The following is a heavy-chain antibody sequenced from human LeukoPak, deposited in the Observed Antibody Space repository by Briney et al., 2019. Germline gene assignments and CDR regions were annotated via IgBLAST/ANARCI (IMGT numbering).Heavy chain of an antibody. CDR3: ARDPFEH. Sequence: SETLSLTCAVYGGPFSGYYWSWIRQPPGKGLEWIGEINHSGSTNYNPSLKSRVTISVDTSKNQFSLKLSSVTAADTAVYYCARDPFEHWGQGTLVTVSS. V-gene: IGHV4-34*01. CDR1: GGPFSGYY. CDR2: INHSGST. J-gene: IGHJ4*02.